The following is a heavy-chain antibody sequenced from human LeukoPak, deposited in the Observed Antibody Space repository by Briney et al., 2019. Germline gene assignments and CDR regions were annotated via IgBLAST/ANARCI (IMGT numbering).Heavy chain of an antibody. CDR2: MFHSGST. V-gene: IGHV4-38-2*02. CDR1: HYSISSGYY. Sequence: SETLSLTCTVSHYSISSGYYWGWIRQPPGKGLEWIGSMFHSGSTYYNPSLKSRVTISLDTSKNQFSLKLSSVTAADTAVYYCARHRGYYDSPNWFDPWGQGTLVTVSS. J-gene: IGHJ5*02. D-gene: IGHD3-22*01. CDR3: ARHRGYYDSPNWFDP.